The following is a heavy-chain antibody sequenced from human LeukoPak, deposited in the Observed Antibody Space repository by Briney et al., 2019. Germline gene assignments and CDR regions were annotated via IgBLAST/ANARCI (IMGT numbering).Heavy chain of an antibody. CDR2: IIPIFGTA. CDR1: GYTFTGYY. D-gene: IGHD3-9*01. J-gene: IGHJ6*03. V-gene: IGHV1-69*05. Sequence: GASVKVSCKASGYTFTGYYMHWVRQAPGQGLEWMGGIIPIFGTANYAQKFQGRVTITTDESTSTAYMELSSLRSEDTAVYYCARGPRYYDILTGYYDYYYYYYMDVWGKGTTVTVSS. CDR3: ARGPRYYDILTGYYDYYYYYYMDV.